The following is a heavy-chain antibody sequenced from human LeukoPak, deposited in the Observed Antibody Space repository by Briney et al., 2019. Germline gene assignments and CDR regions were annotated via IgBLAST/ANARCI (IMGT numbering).Heavy chain of an antibody. CDR2: IKQDGSKK. Sequence: GGSLRLSCVASGFTFSDAWMSWVRQAPGKGLEWVANIKQDGSKKSYVDSVKGRFTISRDNAKNSLYPQMNSLRAEDTAIYYCTRVGYIDEGIDYWGQGTLVTVSS. CDR1: GFTFSDAW. D-gene: IGHD5-24*01. V-gene: IGHV3-7*04. CDR3: TRVGYIDEGIDY. J-gene: IGHJ4*02.